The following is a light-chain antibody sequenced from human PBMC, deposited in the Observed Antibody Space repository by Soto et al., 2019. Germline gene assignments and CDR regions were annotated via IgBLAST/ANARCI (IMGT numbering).Light chain of an antibody. CDR3: CSYAGRYTYV. V-gene: IGLV2-11*01. Sequence: QSALTQPRSVSGSPGQSVTISCTGTSNDVGGYNYVSWYQQHPGKAPKLMIYDVFKWPAGVPDRFSGSKSGNTAFLTISGLQTEDEADYYCCSYAGRYTYVFGTGTKLTVL. J-gene: IGLJ1*01. CDR1: SNDVGGYNY. CDR2: DVF.